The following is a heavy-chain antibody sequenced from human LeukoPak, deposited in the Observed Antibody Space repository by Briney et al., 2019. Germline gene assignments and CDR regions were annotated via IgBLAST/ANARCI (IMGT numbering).Heavy chain of an antibody. Sequence: GGSLRLSCAASGFTFSRYWMHWVRQAPGKGLVWVSRINSDGSFTTYADSVEGRFTISRDNAKNTPYLQMNSLRADDTAVYYCARDPNYDSSGYPFDYWGQGTLVTVSS. J-gene: IGHJ4*02. CDR3: ARDPNYDSSGYPFDY. CDR2: INSDGSFT. D-gene: IGHD3-22*01. V-gene: IGHV3-74*01. CDR1: GFTFSRYW.